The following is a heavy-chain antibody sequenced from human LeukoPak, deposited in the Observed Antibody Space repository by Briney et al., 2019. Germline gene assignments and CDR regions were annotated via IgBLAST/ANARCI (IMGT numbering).Heavy chain of an antibody. CDR3: AREGSRIAAVGVDY. CDR1: GGSISSYY. Sequence: PSETLSLTCTVSGGSISSYYWSWIRQPAGKGLEWIGRIYTSGSTNYNPSLKSRVTMSVDTSKNQFSLKLSSVTAADTAVYYCAREGSRIAAVGVDYWGQGTLVTVSS. D-gene: IGHD6-13*01. J-gene: IGHJ4*02. CDR2: IYTSGST. V-gene: IGHV4-4*07.